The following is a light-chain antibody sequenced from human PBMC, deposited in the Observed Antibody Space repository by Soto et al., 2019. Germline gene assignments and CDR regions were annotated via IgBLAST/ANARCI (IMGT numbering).Light chain of an antibody. CDR1: QRVSSRY. J-gene: IGKJ1*01. CDR3: LQYGSSPVS. V-gene: IGKV3-20*01. Sequence: EIVLTQSPGTLSLSPGERATLYCRASQRVSSRYLAWYQQKPGQAPRLLIYGASSRAIGFPDRYSGSESGTDFGLTISSLEPEDFALYCCLQYGSSPVSFGQGTQVEI. CDR2: GAS.